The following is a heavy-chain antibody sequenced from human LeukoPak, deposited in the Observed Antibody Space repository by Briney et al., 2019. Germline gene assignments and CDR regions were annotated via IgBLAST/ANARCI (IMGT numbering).Heavy chain of an antibody. CDR2: IYHSGNS. J-gene: IGHJ4*02. CDR3: ASRHSSRYSHF. Sequence: SETLSLTCTVSGGPMYSYYWRWIRQLPGKALEGIGNIYHSGNSNFIPSYNPSLKIRVTISVHTSQTQFSLSLTSLPAAHRAVYYCASRHSSRYSHFWGQGTLVTVSS. CDR1: GGPMYSYY. V-gene: IGHV4-59*08. D-gene: IGHD6-13*01.